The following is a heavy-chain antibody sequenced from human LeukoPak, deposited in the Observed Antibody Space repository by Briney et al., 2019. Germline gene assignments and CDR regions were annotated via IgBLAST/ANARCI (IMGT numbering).Heavy chain of an antibody. J-gene: IGHJ4*02. CDR2: IIHTEGT. CDR1: LVSIKEYY. D-gene: IGHD2-21*01. Sequence: SETLSLTCGEFLVSIKEYYRSWIRPSPGKGREWIGEIIHTEGTRCNPSLESRVTMSVGTSENQLSLKLIFVTAADTAVYYCARIRCGHSGSLCYNHWGLGTLVTVPS. V-gene: IGHV4-34*12. CDR3: ARIRCGHSGSLCYNH.